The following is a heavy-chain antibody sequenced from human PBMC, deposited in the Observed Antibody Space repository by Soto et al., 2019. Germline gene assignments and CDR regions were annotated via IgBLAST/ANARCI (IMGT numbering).Heavy chain of an antibody. Sequence: QVELVQSGPEVKKPGASVKVSCKASGYSFSNSGFSWMRQAPGQGLEWMGWISTYNGNTNYAQKFQGRLSMTRDTSTTTAFMELTTLRSDDTAVYYCAREENCSDGICYSEYFQRWGQGTLVTVSS. CDR2: ISTYNGNT. V-gene: IGHV1-18*01. CDR3: AREENCSDGICYSEYFQR. CDR1: GYSFSNSG. J-gene: IGHJ1*01. D-gene: IGHD2-15*01.